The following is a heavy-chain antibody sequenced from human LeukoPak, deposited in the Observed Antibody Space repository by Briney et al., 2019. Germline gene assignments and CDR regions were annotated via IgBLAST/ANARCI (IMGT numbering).Heavy chain of an antibody. J-gene: IGHJ4*02. CDR3: ARDGDSSGLDY. Sequence: PGGSLRLSCAASGFTFSSYAMHWVRQAPGKGLEWVAVISYDGSNKYYADSVKGRFTISRDNSKNTLYLQMNSLRAEDTAVYYCARDGDSSGLDYWGQGTLVTVSS. D-gene: IGHD6-19*01. CDR2: ISYDGSNK. CDR1: GFTFSSYA. V-gene: IGHV3-30*04.